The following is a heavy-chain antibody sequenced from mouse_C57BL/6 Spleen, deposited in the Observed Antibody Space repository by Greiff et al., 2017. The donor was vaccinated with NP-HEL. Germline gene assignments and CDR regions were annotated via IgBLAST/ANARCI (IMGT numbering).Heavy chain of an antibody. CDR2: INPYNGGT. D-gene: IGHD5-1*01. Sequence: VQLQQSGPVLVKPGASVKMSCKASGYTFTDYYMNWVKQSHGKSLEWIGVINPYNGGTSYNQKFKGKATLTVDKSSSTAYMELNSLTSEDSAVYYCARVEYGYYAMDYWGQGTSVTVSS. V-gene: IGHV1-19*01. J-gene: IGHJ4*01. CDR3: ARVEYGYYAMDY. CDR1: GYTFTDYY.